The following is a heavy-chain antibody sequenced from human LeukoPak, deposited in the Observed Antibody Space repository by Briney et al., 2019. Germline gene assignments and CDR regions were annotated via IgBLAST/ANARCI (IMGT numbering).Heavy chain of an antibody. CDR1: GFTFTNAW. D-gene: IGHD3-10*01. J-gene: IGHJ4*02. CDR2: IKSKGDGETT. CDR3: ATDLGLTMIRGVIVH. Sequence: GGSLRLSCAASGFTFTNAWMTWVHQAPGKGLEWVGRIKSKGDGETTDYAAPVKGRFIMSRDDSKATLYLQMNILQAEDTAVYYCATDLGLTMIRGVIVHWGQGALVTVSS. V-gene: IGHV3-15*01.